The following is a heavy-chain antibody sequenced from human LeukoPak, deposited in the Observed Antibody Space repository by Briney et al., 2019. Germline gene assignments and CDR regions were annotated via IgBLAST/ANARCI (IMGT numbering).Heavy chain of an antibody. CDR3: ASASYGAPSDY. D-gene: IGHD4-17*01. Sequence: PSETLSLTCAVYGGSFSGYYWSWIRQPPGKGPEWIGEINHSGSTNYNPSLKSRVTISVDTSKNQFSLKLSSVTAADTAVYYCASASYGAPSDYWGQGTLVTVSP. V-gene: IGHV4-34*01. CDR1: GGSFSGYY. CDR2: INHSGST. J-gene: IGHJ4*02.